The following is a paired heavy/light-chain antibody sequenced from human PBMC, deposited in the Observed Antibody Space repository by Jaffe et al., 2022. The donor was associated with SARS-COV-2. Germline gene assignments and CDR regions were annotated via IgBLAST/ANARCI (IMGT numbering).Light chain of an antibody. CDR1: ALSKQY. CDR2: KDS. V-gene: IGLV3-25*03. J-gene: IGLJ2*01. Sequence: SYELTQPPSVSVSPGQTARITCSGDALSKQYAYWYQQKPGQAPVLVIYKDSERPSGIPERFSGSSSGTTVTLTISGVQAEDEADYYCQSTDSSSILYVVFGGGTKLTVL. CDR3: QSTDSSSILYVV.
Heavy chain of an antibody. CDR3: ARDYGADYYFDY. V-gene: IGHV1-46*01. D-gene: IGHD4-17*01. Sequence: QVQLVQSGAEVKKPGASVKVSCKASGYTFTSYYIHWVRQAPGQGLDWMGIINPSGGSTSYAHKFQGRVTMTRDTSTSTVYLEMSRLRSEDTAVYYCARDYGADYYFDYWGQGTLVTVSS. CDR1: GYTFTSYY. J-gene: IGHJ4*02. CDR2: INPSGGST.